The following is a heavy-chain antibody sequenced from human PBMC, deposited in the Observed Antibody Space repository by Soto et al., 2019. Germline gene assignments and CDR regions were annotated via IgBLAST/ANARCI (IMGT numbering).Heavy chain of an antibody. CDR2: IVVGSGNT. J-gene: IGHJ3*02. V-gene: IGHV1-58*01. D-gene: IGHD6-19*01. CDR1: GFTFTSSA. CDR3: AAAVAVAGPAAFDI. Sequence: QMQLVQSGPEVKKPGTSVKVSCKASGFTFTSSAVQWVRQARGQRLEWIGWIVVGSGNTNYAQKFQERVPITRDMSTSTAYMELSSLRSEDTAVYYCAAAVAVAGPAAFDIWGQGTMVTVSS.